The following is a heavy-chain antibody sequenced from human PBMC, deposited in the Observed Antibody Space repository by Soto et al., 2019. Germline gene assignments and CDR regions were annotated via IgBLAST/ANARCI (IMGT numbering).Heavy chain of an antibody. V-gene: IGHV3-53*01. CDR3: ARLGPYGSESYSFRYNWFDP. D-gene: IGHD3-10*01. Sequence: GGSLRLSCTTSGFTVSSSHMTWVRQAPGKGLEWVSVIYSGGGSYYAVSVQGRFTISRDNSKNTVYLQMNSLRGEDTAMYYCARLGPYGSESYSFRYNWFDPWGQGTLVTVSS. CDR2: IYSGGGS. CDR1: GFTVSSSH. J-gene: IGHJ5*02.